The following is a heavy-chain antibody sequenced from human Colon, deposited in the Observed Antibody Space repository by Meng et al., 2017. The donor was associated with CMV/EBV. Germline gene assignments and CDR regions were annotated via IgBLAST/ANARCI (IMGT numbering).Heavy chain of an antibody. D-gene: IGHD6-13*01. CDR3: AKAGKATAAFYFDY. Sequence: GESLQISCVATGFTFSSYAMSWVRQAPGKGLEWVSGSSGSGGSTHYADSVEGRFTISRDNSKNTLYLQMNSLRAEDTAVYYCAKAGKATAAFYFDYWGQGTLVTVSS. CDR1: GFTFSSYA. J-gene: IGHJ4*02. V-gene: IGHV3-23*01. CDR2: SSGSGGST.